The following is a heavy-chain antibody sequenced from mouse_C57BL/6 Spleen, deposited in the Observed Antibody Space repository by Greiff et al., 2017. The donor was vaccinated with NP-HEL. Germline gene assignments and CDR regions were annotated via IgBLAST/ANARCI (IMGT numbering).Heavy chain of an antibody. CDR2: IDPETGGT. V-gene: IGHV1-15*01. CDR3: TRWGYYSNPYYFDY. Sequence: QVQLQQSGAELVRPGASVTLSCKASGYTFTDYEMHWVKQTPVHGLEWIGAIDPETGGTAYNQKFKGKAILTADKSSSTAYMALRSLTSEDSAVYYCTRWGYYSNPYYFDYWGQGTTLTVSS. J-gene: IGHJ2*01. D-gene: IGHD2-5*01. CDR1: GYTFTDYE.